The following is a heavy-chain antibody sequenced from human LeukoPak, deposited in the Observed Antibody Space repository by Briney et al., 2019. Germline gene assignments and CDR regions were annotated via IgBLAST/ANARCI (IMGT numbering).Heavy chain of an antibody. CDR1: GGSIASSTYF. D-gene: IGHD3-3*01. Sequence: SETLSLTCTVSGGSIASSTYFWGWIRQPPGKGVEWVASIFYSGGTYYNPSLKSRVTISVDTSKNTFSLRLTSVTAADTAVYYCARESENTVFGVVSRWFDPWGQGTLVTVSS. CDR3: ARESENTVFGVVSRWFDP. J-gene: IGHJ5*02. CDR2: IFYSGGT. V-gene: IGHV4-39*02.